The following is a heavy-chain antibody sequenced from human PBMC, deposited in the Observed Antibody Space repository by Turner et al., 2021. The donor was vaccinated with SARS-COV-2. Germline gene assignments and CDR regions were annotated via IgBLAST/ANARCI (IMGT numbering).Heavy chain of an antibody. CDR2: INPNSGGT. J-gene: IGHJ3*02. CDR3: AVLEMATITDAFDI. V-gene: IGHV1-2*02. Sequence: QVQLVQSGAEVKKPGASVKVSCQASGYTFTGYYMHWVRQAPGQGLEWMGWINPNSGGTNDAQKFQGRVTMTRDTSISTAYMELSRLRSDDTAVYYCAVLEMATITDAFDIWGQGTMVTVSS. CDR1: GYTFTGYY. D-gene: IGHD5-12*01.